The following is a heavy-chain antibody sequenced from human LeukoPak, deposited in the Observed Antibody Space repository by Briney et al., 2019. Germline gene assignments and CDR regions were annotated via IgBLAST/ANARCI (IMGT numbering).Heavy chain of an antibody. CDR1: GGSISSYY. J-gene: IGHJ4*02. CDR3: ARVTLGVAGTYTPPDCYFDY. CDR2: IYYSGST. V-gene: IGHV4-59*01. D-gene: IGHD6-19*01. Sequence: SETLSLTCTVSGGSISSYYWNWIRQPPGKGLEWIGYIYYSGSTNYNPSLKSRVTISVDTSKNQFSQKLNSETAADTAVYYCARVTLGVAGTYTPPDCYFDYWGQGTLVTVSS.